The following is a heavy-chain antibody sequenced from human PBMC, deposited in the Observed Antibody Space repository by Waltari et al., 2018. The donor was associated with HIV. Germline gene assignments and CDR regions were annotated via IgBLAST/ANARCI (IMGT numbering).Heavy chain of an antibody. V-gene: IGHV4-59*01. CDR1: GGSIRSSY. J-gene: IGHJ6*02. Sequence: QVQLQESGPGLVQPSETLSLTCTVSGGSIRSSYWSWIRQPPGTGLEWIGSMYDSGSTNYNHSVKSRVTISVDTSKNQFSMKLSSVTAADTAGYYCARGRWEDVVPAEGWEHKIVYYYGMDVWGQGTTVTVSS. CDR3: ARGRWEDVVPAEGWEHKIVYYYGMDV. CDR2: MYDSGST. D-gene: IGHD2-2*01.